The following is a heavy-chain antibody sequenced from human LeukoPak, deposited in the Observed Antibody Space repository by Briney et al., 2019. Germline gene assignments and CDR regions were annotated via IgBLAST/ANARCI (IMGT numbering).Heavy chain of an antibody. Sequence: PGRSLRLSCAASGFTFSSYGMHWVRQAPGKGLEWVGGFDPEDGETIYAQKFQGRVTMTEDTSTDTAYMELSSLRSEDTAVYYCATAHYRLYYDSSGYYDYWGQGTLVTVSS. CDR2: FDPEDGET. D-gene: IGHD3-22*01. J-gene: IGHJ4*02. CDR3: ATAHYRLYYDSSGYYDY. V-gene: IGHV1-24*01. CDR1: GFTFSSYG.